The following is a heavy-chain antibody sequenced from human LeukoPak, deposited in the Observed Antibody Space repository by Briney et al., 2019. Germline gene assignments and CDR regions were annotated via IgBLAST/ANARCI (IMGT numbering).Heavy chain of an antibody. CDR1: GGSFSGYY. V-gene: IGHV4-34*01. CDR3: ASTYCGGDCSRREFDY. Sequence: SETLSLTCAVYGGSFSGYYWSWIRQPPGKGLEWIGEINHSGSTNYNPSLKSRVTISVDTSKNQFSLKLSSVTAADPAVYYCASTYCGGDCSRREFDYWGQGILVTVSS. J-gene: IGHJ4*02. CDR2: INHSGST. D-gene: IGHD2-21*02.